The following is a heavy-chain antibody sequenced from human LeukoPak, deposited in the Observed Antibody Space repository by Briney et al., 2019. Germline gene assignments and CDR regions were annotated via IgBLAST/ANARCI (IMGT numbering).Heavy chain of an antibody. CDR3: ARGVSGEYYYYYMDV. CDR1: GYTFTGYY. Sequence: EASVKVSCKASGYTFTGYYMHWVRQAPGQGLEWMGWINPNSAGTNYAQKCQGRVTMTRDTSISTAYMELSRLRSDDTAVYYCARGVSGEYYYYYMDVWGKGTTVTVSS. CDR2: INPNSAGT. D-gene: IGHD3-10*01. J-gene: IGHJ6*03. V-gene: IGHV1-2*02.